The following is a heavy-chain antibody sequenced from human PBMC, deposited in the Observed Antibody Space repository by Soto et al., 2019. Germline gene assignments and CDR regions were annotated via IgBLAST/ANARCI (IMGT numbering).Heavy chain of an antibody. V-gene: IGHV4-34*01. CDR2: INHSGST. Sequence: SETLSLTCAVYGGSFSGYYWSWIRQPPGKGLEWIGEINHSGSTNYNPSLKNRFTISVDTSKNQFSLKLSSVTAADTAVYYCARDRIVALGYWGQGTLVTVSS. CDR1: GGSFSGYY. J-gene: IGHJ4*02. D-gene: IGHD6-13*01. CDR3: ARDRIVALGY.